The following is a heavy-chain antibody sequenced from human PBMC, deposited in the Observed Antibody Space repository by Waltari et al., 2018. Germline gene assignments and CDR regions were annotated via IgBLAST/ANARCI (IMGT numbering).Heavy chain of an antibody. CDR3: ARYQLLYVFYYYYGMDV. D-gene: IGHD2-2*02. CDR2: ISGSGGST. V-gene: IGHV3-23*01. J-gene: IGHJ6*02. CDR1: GFTFSSYA. Sequence: EVQLLESGGGLVQPGGSLRLSCAASGFTFSSYALSWVRPAPGKGLEWVSAISGSGGSTYYADSVKGRFTISRDNSKNTLYLQMNSLRAEDTAVYYCARYQLLYVFYYYYGMDVWGQGTTVTVSS.